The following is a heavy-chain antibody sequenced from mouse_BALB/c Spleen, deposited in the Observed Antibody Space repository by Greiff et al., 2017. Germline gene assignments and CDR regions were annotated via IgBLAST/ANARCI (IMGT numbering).Heavy chain of an antibody. CDR3: AREMITTGYFDY. J-gene: IGHJ2*01. D-gene: IGHD2-4*01. V-gene: IGHV5-17*02. CDR1: GFTFSSFG. CDR2: ISSGSSTI. Sequence: EVKLVESGGGLVQPGGSRKLSCAASGFTFSSFGMHWVRQAPEKGLEWVAYISSGSSTIYYADTVKGRFTISRDNPKNTLFLQMTSLRSEDTAMYYCAREMITTGYFDYWGQGTTLTVS.